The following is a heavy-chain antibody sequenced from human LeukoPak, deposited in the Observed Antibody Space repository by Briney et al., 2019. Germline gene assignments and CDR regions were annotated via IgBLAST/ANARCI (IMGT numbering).Heavy chain of an antibody. J-gene: IGHJ3*01. Sequence: GGSLRLSCAASGFIFSSYSMSWVRQAPGKGLEWVSSISSSSTYIHYADSVKGRFTISRDNAQNSLYLQMNSLRVEDTAVYYCLGAFDFWGQGTMVTVSS. CDR1: GFIFSSYS. V-gene: IGHV3-21*01. CDR2: ISSSSTYI. CDR3: LGAFDF.